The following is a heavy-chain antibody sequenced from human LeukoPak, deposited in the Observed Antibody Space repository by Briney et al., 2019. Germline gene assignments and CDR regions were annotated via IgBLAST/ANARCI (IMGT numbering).Heavy chain of an antibody. V-gene: IGHV3-9*03. Sequence: GGSLRLSCAASGFTFDDYATHWVRQAPGKGLEWVSGISWNSDSIVYADSVKGRFTISRDNAKNSLYLQIHSLRVEDMALYYCAKRGPGRDFDYWGQGTLVTVSS. J-gene: IGHJ4*02. CDR2: ISWNSDSI. D-gene: IGHD5-24*01. CDR3: AKRGPGRDFDY. CDR1: GFTFDDYA.